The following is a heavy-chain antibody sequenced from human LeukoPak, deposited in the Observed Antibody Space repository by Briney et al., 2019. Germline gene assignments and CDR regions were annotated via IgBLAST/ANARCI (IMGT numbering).Heavy chain of an antibody. CDR1: GDSLSSSY. Sequence: PSETLSLTCTVSGDSLSSSYWSWVRQPAGKGLKWIGRIYTSGYTNYNPSLRSRVTLSVETSKNQFSLKLTSVTDADAAVYYCARDCSGGNCYLGVIDYWGQGTQVIVSS. D-gene: IGHD2-15*01. J-gene: IGHJ4*02. CDR2: IYTSGYT. CDR3: ARDCSGGNCYLGVIDY. V-gene: IGHV4-4*07.